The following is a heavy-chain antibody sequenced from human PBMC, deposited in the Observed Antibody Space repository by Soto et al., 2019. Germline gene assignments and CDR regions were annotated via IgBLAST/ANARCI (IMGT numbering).Heavy chain of an antibody. J-gene: IGHJ6*02. CDR3: AGLSAATGYYYYGMDV. CDR2: IIPIFGTA. V-gene: IGHV1-69*01. D-gene: IGHD1-1*01. Sequence: QVQLVQSGAEVKKPGSSVKVSCKASGGTFSSYAISCVRQAPGQGLEWMGGIIPIFGTANYAQKFQGRVTITADETTSTAYMELSSLRSEDTAVYYCAGLSAATGYYYYGMDVWGQGTTVTVSS. CDR1: GGTFSSYA.